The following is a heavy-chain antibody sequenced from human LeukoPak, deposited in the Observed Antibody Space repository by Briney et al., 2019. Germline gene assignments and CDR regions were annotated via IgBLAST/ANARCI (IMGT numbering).Heavy chain of an antibody. J-gene: IGHJ5*02. CDR2: IYHSGST. CDR3: ARGRRTEYYYDSSGPNRTPFDP. Sequence: SETLSLTCTVSGYSISSGYYWGWIRQPPGKGLEWIGSIYHSGSTYYNPSLKSRVTISVDTSKNQFSLKLSSVTAADTAVYYCARGRRTEYYYDSSGPNRTPFDPWGQGTLVTVSS. CDR1: GYSISSGYY. D-gene: IGHD3-22*01. V-gene: IGHV4-38-2*02.